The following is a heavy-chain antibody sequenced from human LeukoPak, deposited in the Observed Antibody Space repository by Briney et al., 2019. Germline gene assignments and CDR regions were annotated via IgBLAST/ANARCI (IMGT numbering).Heavy chain of an antibody. Sequence: GRSLTLSCAASGVTFSSYAMHWVRQAPGKGLEWVAVISYDGSNKYYADSVKGRFTISRDNSKSTLYLQMNSLRAEDTAVYYCARGGSGWSVNYWGQGTLVTVSS. CDR1: GVTFSSYA. J-gene: IGHJ4*02. D-gene: IGHD6-19*01. CDR3: ARGGSGWSVNY. CDR2: ISYDGSNK. V-gene: IGHV3-30-3*01.